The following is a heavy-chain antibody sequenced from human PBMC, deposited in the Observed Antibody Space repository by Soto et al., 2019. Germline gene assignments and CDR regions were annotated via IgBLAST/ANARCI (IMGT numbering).Heavy chain of an antibody. V-gene: IGHV3-30*18. J-gene: IGHJ4*02. CDR3: AKRAASTNWPHFDS. D-gene: IGHD1-1*01. Sequence: QVQLVESGGGVVQPGRSLRLSCAASGFTFSRFGMHWVRQAPGKGLEWVGVISYDGSNKYYADSVKGRFTISRDNSKNTLNLQMDSLRPEDTAMYYCAKRAASTNWPHFDSWGQGTLVTVSS. CDR2: ISYDGSNK. CDR1: GFTFSRFG.